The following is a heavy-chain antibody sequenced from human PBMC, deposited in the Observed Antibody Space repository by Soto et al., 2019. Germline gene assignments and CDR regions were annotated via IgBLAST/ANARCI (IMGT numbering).Heavy chain of an antibody. J-gene: IGHJ3*02. D-gene: IGHD3-9*01. CDR1: GFTFSSYA. Sequence: GGSLRLSCAASGFTFSSYAMSWVRQAPGKGLERVSAISGSGGSTYYADSVKGRFTISRDNSKNTLYLQMNSLRAEDTAVYYCAKDITYYDILTGYPPGGAFDIWGQGTMVTVSS. CDR2: ISGSGGST. CDR3: AKDITYYDILTGYPPGGAFDI. V-gene: IGHV3-23*01.